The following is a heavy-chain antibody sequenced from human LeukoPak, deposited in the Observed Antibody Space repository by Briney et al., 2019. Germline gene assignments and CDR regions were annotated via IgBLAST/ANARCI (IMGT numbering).Heavy chain of an antibody. CDR2: ISCRSGGT. V-gene: IGHV3-23*01. CDR3: TKDHLDY. CDR1: GFTLSSSM. J-gene: IGHJ4*02. Sequence: GGSLRLSCVASGFTLSSSMMSGVRQAPGKGLEWVSGISCRSGGTFYSDSVRGRCTISRDSPKNTLYLQMNSLRVEDTAVYYCTKDHLDYWGQGTLVTVSS.